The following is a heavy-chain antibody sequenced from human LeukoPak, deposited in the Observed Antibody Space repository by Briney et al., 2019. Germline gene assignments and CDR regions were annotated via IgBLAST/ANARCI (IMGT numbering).Heavy chain of an antibody. J-gene: IGHJ5*02. CDR2: IYHSGST. CDR1: GYSISSGYY. V-gene: IGHV4-38-2*01. Sequence: TSETLSLTCAVSGYSISSGYYWGWIRQPPGKGLEWIGNIYHSGSTYYNPSLKSRVTISVDTSKNQFSLKLSSVTAADTAVYYCARGERYSSSWYHRRGWFDPWGQGTLVTVSS. D-gene: IGHD6-13*01. CDR3: ARGERYSSSWYHRRGWFDP.